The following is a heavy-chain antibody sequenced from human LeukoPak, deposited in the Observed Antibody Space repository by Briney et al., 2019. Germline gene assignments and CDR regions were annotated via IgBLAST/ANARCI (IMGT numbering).Heavy chain of an antibody. CDR2: IYYSGST. CDR3: AVGATRGYYYYMDV. D-gene: IGHD1-26*01. Sequence: PSETLSLTCTVSGGSISSYYWSWIRQPPGKGLEWIGYIYYSGSTNYNPSLKSRVTISVDKSKNQFSLKLSSVTAADTAVYYCAVGATRGYYYYMDVWGKGTTVTVSS. J-gene: IGHJ6*03. CDR1: GGSISSYY. V-gene: IGHV4-59*12.